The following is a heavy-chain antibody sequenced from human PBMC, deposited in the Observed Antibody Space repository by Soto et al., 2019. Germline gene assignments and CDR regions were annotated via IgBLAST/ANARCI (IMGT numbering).Heavy chain of an antibody. CDR2: IKQDGSEK. Sequence: PGGSLRLSCAASGFIFSSYAMSWVRQAPGKGLEWVANIKQDGSEKYYVESVKGRFTISRDNAKNKLNLKINSLRAEDTAVYYCARVVAAAAPDYWGQGTLVTVSS. D-gene: IGHD6-13*01. V-gene: IGHV3-7*01. CDR1: GFIFSSYA. CDR3: ARVVAAAAPDY. J-gene: IGHJ4*02.